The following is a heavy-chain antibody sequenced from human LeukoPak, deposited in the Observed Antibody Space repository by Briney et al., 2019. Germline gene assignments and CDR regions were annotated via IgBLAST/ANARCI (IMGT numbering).Heavy chain of an antibody. CDR3: ARAPSGFTYGPGDH. CDR1: GYTLTELS. CDR2: ISTYDGDA. Sequence: ASVKVSCKVSGYTLTELSMHWVRQAPGQGLEWMGWISTYDGDANYAQQLQGRVTMTTDTSTITAYMELRSLRSDDTAVYYCARAPSGFTYGPGDHWGQGTLVTVSS. J-gene: IGHJ4*02. V-gene: IGHV1-18*01. D-gene: IGHD5-18*01.